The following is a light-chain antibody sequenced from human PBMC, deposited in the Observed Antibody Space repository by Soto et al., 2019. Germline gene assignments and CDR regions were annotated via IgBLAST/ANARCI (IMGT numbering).Light chain of an antibody. Sequence: QSALTQPASVSGSPGQSITISCTETSSDIGDYNSVSWYQHHPGKAPKLMIYDVSNRPSGISNRFSGSKSGDTASLTISGLQAEDEATYYCSSYTRSSTLVVFGGGTKVTVL. V-gene: IGLV2-14*03. J-gene: IGLJ2*01. CDR2: DVS. CDR1: SSDIGDYNS. CDR3: SSYTRSSTLVV.